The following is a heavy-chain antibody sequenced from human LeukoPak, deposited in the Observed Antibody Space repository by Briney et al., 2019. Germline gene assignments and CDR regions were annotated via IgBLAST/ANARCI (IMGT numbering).Heavy chain of an antibody. CDR3: ARDPGYSSGWYFDY. V-gene: IGHV1-69*13. J-gene: IGHJ4*02. Sequence: SVKVSCKASGGTFSSYAISWVRRAPGQGLEWMGGIIPIFGTANYAQKFQDRVTITADESTSTAYMELSSLRSEDTAVYYCARDPGYSSGWYFDYWGQGTLVTVSS. CDR2: IIPIFGTA. D-gene: IGHD6-19*01. CDR1: GGTFSSYA.